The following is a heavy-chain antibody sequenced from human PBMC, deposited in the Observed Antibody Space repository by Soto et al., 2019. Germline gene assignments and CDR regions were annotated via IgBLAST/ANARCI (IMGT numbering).Heavy chain of an antibody. J-gene: IGHJ3*02. CDR2: IIPIFGTA. D-gene: IGHD3-22*01. Sequence: SVKVSCKASGGTFSSYAISWVRQAPGQGLEWMGGIIPIFGTANYAQKFQGRVTITADESTSTAYMELSSLRSEDTAVYYCARETMIVVVTSPNAFDIRAQRTTVTVSS. CDR1: GGTFSSYA. CDR3: ARETMIVVVTSPNAFDI. V-gene: IGHV1-69*13.